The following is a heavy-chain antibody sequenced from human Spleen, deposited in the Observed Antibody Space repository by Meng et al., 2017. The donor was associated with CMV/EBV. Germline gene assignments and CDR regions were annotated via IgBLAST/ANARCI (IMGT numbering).Heavy chain of an antibody. CDR2: ISSSGSTI. V-gene: IGHV3-11*04. CDR3: AKALGVNTYYY. D-gene: IGHD3-16*01. CDR1: GFTFTDYD. Sequence: GESLKISCAASGFTFTDYDMSWIRQAPGKGLEWVSYISSSGSTIYYADSVKGRFTISRDNAKNSLYLQMNSLRAEDTAFYYCAKALGVNTYYYWGQGTLVTVSS. J-gene: IGHJ4*02.